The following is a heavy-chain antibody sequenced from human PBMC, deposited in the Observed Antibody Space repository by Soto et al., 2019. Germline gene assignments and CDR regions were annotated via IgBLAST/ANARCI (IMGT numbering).Heavy chain of an antibody. V-gene: IGHV3-9*01. CDR2: ISWNSGSI. Sequence: PGGSLRLSCAASGFTFDDYAMHWVRQAPGKGLEWVSGISWNSGSIGYADSVKGRFTISRDNAKNSLYLQMNSLRAEDTALYYCAKDDNHDYGDNWFDPWGQGTLVTVSS. J-gene: IGHJ5*02. CDR3: AKDDNHDYGDNWFDP. D-gene: IGHD4-17*01. CDR1: GFTFDDYA.